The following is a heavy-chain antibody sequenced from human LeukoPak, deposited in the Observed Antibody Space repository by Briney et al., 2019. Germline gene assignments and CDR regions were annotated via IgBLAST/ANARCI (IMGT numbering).Heavy chain of an antibody. V-gene: IGHV4-30-2*01. Sequence: SETLSLTCTVSGGSISSGGYSWSWIRQPPGKGLEWIGYIYHSGSTYYNPSLKSRVTISVDRSKNQFSLKLSSVTAADTAVYYCARDLLHWFDPWGQGTLVTVSS. CDR3: ARDLLHWFDP. J-gene: IGHJ5*02. CDR1: GGSISSGGYS. CDR2: IYHSGST.